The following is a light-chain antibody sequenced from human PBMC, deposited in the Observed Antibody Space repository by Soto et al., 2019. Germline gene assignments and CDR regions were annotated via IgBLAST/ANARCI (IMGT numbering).Light chain of an antibody. CDR1: QDISKY. CDR2: DAS. V-gene: IGKV1-33*01. CDR3: QQYDNLPWT. J-gene: IGKJ1*01. Sequence: DIQMTQSPSSLSASVGDRVTITCQASQDISKYLNWYQQKPGKAPKLLIYDASNLETGVPSRFSGSGSGTDFTFTISSLQPEDIATYYCQQYDNLPWTFGQGTKGEIK.